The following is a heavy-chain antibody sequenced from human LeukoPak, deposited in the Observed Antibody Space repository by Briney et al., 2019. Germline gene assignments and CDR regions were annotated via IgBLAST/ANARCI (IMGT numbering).Heavy chain of an antibody. V-gene: IGHV3-73*01. J-gene: IGHJ4*02. CDR1: GFTFSGSA. CDR2: IRSTANGYAT. D-gene: IGHD3-10*01. Sequence: GGSLRLSCAASGFTFSGSALHWVRQASGKGLEWVGRIRSTANGYATAYAASVEGRFTISRDDSKSIAYLQMNSLKTEDTAVYYCTRVVNYYGSGSPYNPFDYWGQGILVTVSS. CDR3: TRVVNYYGSGSPYNPFDY.